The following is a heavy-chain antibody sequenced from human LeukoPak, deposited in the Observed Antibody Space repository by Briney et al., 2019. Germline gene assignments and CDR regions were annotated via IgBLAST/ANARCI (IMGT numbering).Heavy chain of an antibody. CDR1: GFTFSDYY. D-gene: IGHD4-17*01. J-gene: IGHJ4*02. V-gene: IGHV3-30*03. CDR2: ISYDGSNK. Sequence: GGSLRLSCAASGFTFSDYYMSWIRQAPGKGLEWVAVISYDGSNKYHADSVKGRFTISRDNSKNTLYLQMNSLRAEDTAVYYCARDWGGYGDYSDYWGQGTLVTVSS. CDR3: ARDWGGYGDYSDY.